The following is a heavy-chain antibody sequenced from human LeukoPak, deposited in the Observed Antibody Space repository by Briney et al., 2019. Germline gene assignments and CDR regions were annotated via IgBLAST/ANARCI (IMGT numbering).Heavy chain of an antibody. CDR2: FYYSGSP. CDR3: ARGKLPSITMIRGVRHTNWFDP. V-gene: IGHV4-59*01. Sequence: SETLSLTCTVSGGSISDYYWNWIRQPPGKGLEWIGYFYYSGSPNYNPSLKSRVTISVDMSKNQFSLKLRSVTAAGTAVYYCARGKLPSITMIRGVRHTNWFDPWGQGTLVTVSS. J-gene: IGHJ5*02. CDR1: GGSISDYY. D-gene: IGHD3-10*01.